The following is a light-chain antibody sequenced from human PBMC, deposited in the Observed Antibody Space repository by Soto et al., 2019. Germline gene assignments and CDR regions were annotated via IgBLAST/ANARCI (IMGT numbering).Light chain of an antibody. Sequence: DIQMTQSPSSLSASVGDRVTLTCRASQAISHFLAWYQQRPGKVPKLLIYDASTLQPGVPSRFSGSGSGTEFTLTISSLQPADVATYYCLKYNKDAPGTFGQGTKVEI. V-gene: IGKV1-27*01. CDR1: QAISHF. CDR3: LKYNKDAPGT. CDR2: DAS. J-gene: IGKJ1*01.